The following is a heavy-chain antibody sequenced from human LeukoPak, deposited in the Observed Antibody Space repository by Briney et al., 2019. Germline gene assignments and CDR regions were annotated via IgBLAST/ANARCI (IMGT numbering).Heavy chain of an antibody. Sequence: SCKASGGTFSSYAMHWVRQAPGKGLEWVAVISYDGSNKYYADSVKGRFTISRDNSKNTLYLQMNSLRAEDTAMYYCASKILAHLDYWGQGTLVTVSS. J-gene: IGHJ4*02. V-gene: IGHV3-30-3*01. CDR3: ASKILAHLDY. D-gene: IGHD2/OR15-2a*01. CDR1: GGTFSSYA. CDR2: ISYDGSNK.